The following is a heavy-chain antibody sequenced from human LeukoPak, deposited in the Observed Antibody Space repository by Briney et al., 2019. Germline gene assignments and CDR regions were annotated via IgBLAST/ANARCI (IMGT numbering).Heavy chain of an antibody. CDR2: INSDGSAT. CDR1: GFTFGSPW. V-gene: IGHV3-74*01. D-gene: IGHD1-26*01. Sequence: PGGSLRLSCAASGFTFGSPWMHWVRQAPGKGLVWVSHINSDGSATAYADSVKGRFTISRDNSNNTLYLQMNSLRADDTAIYYCARRRIVGSTGDAFDIWGQGTMVTPS. J-gene: IGHJ3*02. CDR3: ARRRIVGSTGDAFDI.